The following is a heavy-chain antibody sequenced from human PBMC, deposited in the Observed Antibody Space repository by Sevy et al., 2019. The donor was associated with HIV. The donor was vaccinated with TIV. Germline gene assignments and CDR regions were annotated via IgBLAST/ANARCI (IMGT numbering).Heavy chain of an antibody. CDR3: VSLFLSYRSGWSYFDY. J-gene: IGHJ4*02. V-gene: IGHV3-66*02. Sequence: GESLKISCAISGFTVNDKYIIWVRQAPGKGLEWVSVIFSSGSTYYEDSAKGRFTISRDNSKNTVDLQMNSVRVEDTAVYYCVSLFLSYRSGWSYFDYWGQGTLVTVSS. CDR1: GFTVNDKY. CDR2: IFSSGST. D-gene: IGHD6-19*01.